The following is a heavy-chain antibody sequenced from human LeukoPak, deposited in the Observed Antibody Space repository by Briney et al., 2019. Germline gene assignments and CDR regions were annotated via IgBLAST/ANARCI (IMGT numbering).Heavy chain of an antibody. J-gene: IGHJ4*02. CDR2: ISDSGGNT. D-gene: IGHD2-21*02. CDR1: GFTFSSYA. V-gene: IGHV3-23*01. Sequence: GGSLRLSCAASGFTFSSYAMSWARQAPGKGLEWVSAISDSGGNTYYADSVKGRFTISRDNSKNTLSLQMSSLRAEDTAVYYCARRLPVDYWGQGTLVTVSS. CDR3: ARRLPVDY.